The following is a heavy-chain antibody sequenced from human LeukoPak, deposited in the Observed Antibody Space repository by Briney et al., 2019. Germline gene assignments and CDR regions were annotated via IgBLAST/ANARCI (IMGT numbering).Heavy chain of an antibody. CDR2: IYYSGST. J-gene: IGHJ3*02. CDR1: GGSISGYY. Sequence: MPSETLSLTCAVSGGSISGYYWSWIRQPPGKGLEWIGYIYYSGSTNYNPSLKSRVTISVDTSKNQFSLKLSSVTAADTAVYYCARSRSSSWPNDAFEIWGQGTMVTVSS. D-gene: IGHD6-13*01. CDR3: ARSRSSSWPNDAFEI. V-gene: IGHV4-59*01.